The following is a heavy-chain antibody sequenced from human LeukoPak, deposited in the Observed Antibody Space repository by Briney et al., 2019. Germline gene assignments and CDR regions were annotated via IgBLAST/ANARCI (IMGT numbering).Heavy chain of an antibody. CDR3: AEGITVYFY. D-gene: IGHD3-3*01. Sequence: LSLTCTVSGGSISSGDYYWSWIRQPPGKGLEWVSAISGSGGSTYYADSVKGRLTISRDNSKNTLYLQMNSLRAEDTAVYYCAEGITVYFYWGQGTLVTVSS. J-gene: IGHJ4*02. V-gene: IGHV3-23*01. CDR2: ISGSGGST. CDR1: GGSISSGDYY.